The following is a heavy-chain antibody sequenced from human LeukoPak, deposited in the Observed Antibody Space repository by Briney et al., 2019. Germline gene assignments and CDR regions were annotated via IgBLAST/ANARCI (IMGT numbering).Heavy chain of an antibody. CDR3: ARPVSSSWAFDY. CDR1: GFTLRSNA. CDR2: ISYDGSNK. V-gene: IGHV3-30*04. J-gene: IGHJ4*02. D-gene: IGHD6-13*01. Sequence: GGSLRLSWAASGFTLRSNARNGVGQAQGKGRGGGAVISYDGSNKYYADSVKGRFTISRDNSKNTLYLQMNSLRAEDTAVYYCARPVSSSWAFDYWGQGTLVTVSS.